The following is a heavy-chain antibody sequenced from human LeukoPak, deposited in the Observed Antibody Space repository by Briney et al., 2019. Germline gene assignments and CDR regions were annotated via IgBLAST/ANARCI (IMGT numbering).Heavy chain of an antibody. CDR3: AKGLIYDSSGYYESPFDY. D-gene: IGHD3-22*01. V-gene: IGHV3-30*18. CDR1: GFTFSTYG. Sequence: GGSLRLSCAASGFTFSTYGMHWVRQAPGKGLEGVAVISYDGSNKYYADSVKGRFTISRDNSKNTLYLQMNSLRVEDTAVYYCAKGLIYDSSGYYESPFDYWGQGTLVTVSS. J-gene: IGHJ4*02. CDR2: ISYDGSNK.